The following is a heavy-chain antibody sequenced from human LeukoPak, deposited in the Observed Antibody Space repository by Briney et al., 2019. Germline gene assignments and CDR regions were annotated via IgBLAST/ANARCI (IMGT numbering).Heavy chain of an antibody. CDR1: GFTFDNYW. J-gene: IGHJ6*02. V-gene: IGHV3-48*01. CDR2: ISSGGSTI. Sequence: GGSLRLSCAASGFTFDNYWMHWVRQAPGKGLEWVSYISSGGSTIYYADSVKGRFTVSRDNAKKSLYLQMNSLRAEDTAVYYCVRDDTGTDQTYYGMDVWGQGTTVTVSS. CDR3: VRDDTGTDQTYYGMDV. D-gene: IGHD1/OR15-1a*01.